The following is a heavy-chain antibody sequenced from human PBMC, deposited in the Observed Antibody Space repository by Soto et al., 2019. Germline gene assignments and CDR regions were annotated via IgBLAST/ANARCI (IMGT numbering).Heavy chain of an antibody. V-gene: IGHV4-31*03. CDR3: ARAHFSPHYDILTGYPRYNWFDP. Sequence: SETLSLTCTVSGGSISSGGYYWSWIRQHPGKGLEWIGYIYYSGSTYYNPSLKSRVTISVDTSKNQFSLKLSSVTAADTAVYYCARAHFSPHYDILTGYPRYNWFDPWGQGTLVTVS. J-gene: IGHJ5*02. CDR2: IYYSGST. D-gene: IGHD3-9*01. CDR1: GGSISSGGYY.